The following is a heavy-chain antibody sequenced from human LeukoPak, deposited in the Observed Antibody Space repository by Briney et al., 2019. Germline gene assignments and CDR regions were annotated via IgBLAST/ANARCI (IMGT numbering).Heavy chain of an antibody. D-gene: IGHD2-15*01. CDR3: AAYQNYCSGGSCYLD. J-gene: IGHJ4*02. V-gene: IGHV1-46*01. Sequence: ASVKVSCKASGYTFTSYYMHWVRQAPGQGLEWMGIINPSGGSTSYAQKFQGRVTMTRDTSTSTVYMELSSLRSEDAAVYCCAAYQNYCSGGSCYLDWGQGTLVTVSS. CDR2: INPSGGST. CDR1: GYTFTSYY.